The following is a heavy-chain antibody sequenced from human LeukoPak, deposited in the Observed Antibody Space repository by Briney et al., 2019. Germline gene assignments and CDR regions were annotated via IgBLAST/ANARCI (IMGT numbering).Heavy chain of an antibody. CDR2: IYYSGST. CDR3: AGFTFFRGVITFDY. CDR1: GGSISSSSYY. V-gene: IGHV4-39*07. D-gene: IGHD3-10*01. J-gene: IGHJ4*02. Sequence: SETLSLTCTVSGGSISSSSYYWGWIRQPPGKGLEWIGSIYYSGSTYYNPSLKSRVTISVDTSKNQFSLKLSSVTAADTAVYSCAGFTFFRGVITFDYWGQGTLVTVSS.